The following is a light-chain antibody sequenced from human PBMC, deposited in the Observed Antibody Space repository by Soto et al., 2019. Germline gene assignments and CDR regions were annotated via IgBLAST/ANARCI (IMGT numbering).Light chain of an antibody. J-gene: IGLJ2*01. CDR3: AAWDDSLSGVL. CDR2: RST. CDR1: SSNIGVNS. Sequence: QSVLTQRPSASGTPGQRVTISCSGSSSNIGVNSVYWYQQLPGTAPKLLIYRSTQRPSGVPDRFSGSKSGTSASLAISGLRSEDEADYYCAAWDDSLSGVLFGGGTKLTVL. V-gene: IGLV1-47*01.